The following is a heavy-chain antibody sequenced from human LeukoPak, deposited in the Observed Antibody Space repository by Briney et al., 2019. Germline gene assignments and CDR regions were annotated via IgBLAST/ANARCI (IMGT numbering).Heavy chain of an antibody. D-gene: IGHD6-13*01. J-gene: IGHJ4*02. Sequence: GGSLRLSCAASGFDFSSNWMHWVRHAPGQGLVWVSRIKGDGISTNYADSVKGRFTISRDNSKNTLYLQMNSLRAEDTAVYYCAKDSAAGTLPYYFDYWGQGTLVTVSS. CDR3: AKDSAAGTLPYYFDY. V-gene: IGHV3-74*01. CDR1: GFDFSSNW. CDR2: IKGDGIST.